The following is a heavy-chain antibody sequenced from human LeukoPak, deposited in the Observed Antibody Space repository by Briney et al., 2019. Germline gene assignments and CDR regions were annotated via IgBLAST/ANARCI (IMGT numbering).Heavy chain of an antibody. V-gene: IGHV3-33*08. J-gene: IGHJ4*02. Sequence: GGSLRLSCAASGFTFSSYWMSWVRQAPGKGLEWVAVIWYDGSNKYYADSVKGRFTISRDNSKNTLYLQMNSLRAEDTAVYYCARERRSSSCLDYWGQGTLVTVSS. CDR3: ARERRSSSCLDY. D-gene: IGHD6-13*01. CDR2: IWYDGSNK. CDR1: GFTFSSYW.